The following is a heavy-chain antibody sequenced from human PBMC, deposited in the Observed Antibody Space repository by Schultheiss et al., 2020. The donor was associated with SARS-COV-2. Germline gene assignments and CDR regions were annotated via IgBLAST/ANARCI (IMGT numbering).Heavy chain of an antibody. D-gene: IGHD2-15*01. CDR3: AKDGDIVVVVAATPKYFQH. CDR2: ISGSGGST. J-gene: IGHJ1*01. CDR1: GFTFSSYA. V-gene: IGHV3-23*01. Sequence: GGSLKLSCAASGFTFSSYAMSWVRQAPGKGLEWVSAISGSGGSTYYADSVKGRFTISRDNSKNTLYLQMNSLRAEDTAVYYCAKDGDIVVVVAATPKYFQHWGQGTLVTVSS.